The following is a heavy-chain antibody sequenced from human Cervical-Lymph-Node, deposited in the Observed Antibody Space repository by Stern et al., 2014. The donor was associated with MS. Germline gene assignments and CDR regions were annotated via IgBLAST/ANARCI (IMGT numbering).Heavy chain of an antibody. CDR1: GGTFSKFA. J-gene: IGHJ5*02. CDR3: APSSETSGRGYSLGFDL. Sequence: VQLVESGAEVTKPGPSVKVSCTASGGTFSKFASSWVRQAQGQGLEWMGGIFPVFATPTYARKFRDRVTITADVSTSTVYMELRSLRSDDTAVYYYAPSSETSGRGYSLGFDLWGQGTLVTVSS. D-gene: IGHD6-25*01. CDR2: IFPVFATP. V-gene: IGHV1-69*01.